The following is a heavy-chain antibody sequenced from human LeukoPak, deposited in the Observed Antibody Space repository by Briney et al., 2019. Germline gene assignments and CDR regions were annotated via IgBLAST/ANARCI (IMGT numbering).Heavy chain of an antibody. Sequence: ASVKVSCKASGGTFSSYAISWVRQAPGQGLEWMGGIIPIFGTANYAQKLQGRVTMTTDTSTSTAYMELRSLRSDDTAVYYCARSSVGEDYWGQGTLVTVSS. CDR1: GGTFSSYA. V-gene: IGHV1-69*05. J-gene: IGHJ4*02. D-gene: IGHD3-16*01. CDR3: ARSSVGEDY. CDR2: IIPIFGTA.